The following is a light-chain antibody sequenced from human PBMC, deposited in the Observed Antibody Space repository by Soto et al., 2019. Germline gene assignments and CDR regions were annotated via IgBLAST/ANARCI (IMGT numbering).Light chain of an antibody. CDR1: QGISHF. CDR3: QQYHSYPVT. Sequence: DLQMTQSPSSLSASVGDTVTITCRATQGISHFLAWFQQKPGKAPKSLIYAASSLSGVPSRFSGSGSGTDFTLTISSLQPEDFATYYCQQYHSYPVTFGGGTKVQIK. J-gene: IGKJ4*01. V-gene: IGKV1-16*01. CDR2: AAS.